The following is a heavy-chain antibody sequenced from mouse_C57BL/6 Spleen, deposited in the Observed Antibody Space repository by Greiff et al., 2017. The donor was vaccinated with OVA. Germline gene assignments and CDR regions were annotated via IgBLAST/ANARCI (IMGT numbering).Heavy chain of an antibody. D-gene: IGHD1-1*01. V-gene: IGHV1-82*01. CDR3: ARDYGSSYVTAWFAY. CDR1: GYAFSSSW. Sequence: QVQLQQSGPELVKPGASVKISCKASGYAFSSSWMNWVKQRPGKGLEWIGRIYPGDGDTNYNGKFKGKATLTADKSSSTAYMQLSSLTSEDSAVYFCARDYGSSYVTAWFAYWGQGTLVTVSA. J-gene: IGHJ3*01. CDR2: IYPGDGDT.